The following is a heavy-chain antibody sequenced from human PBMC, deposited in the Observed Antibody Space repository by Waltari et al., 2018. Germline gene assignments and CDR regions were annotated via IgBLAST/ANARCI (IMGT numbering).Heavy chain of an antibody. CDR2: VHHSGRP. V-gene: IGHV4-4*02. Sequence: QLQLQESGPGLVMPSGTLSPTRTVSGDSMRNTNCWSWVRQPPGKGPEWIGQVHHSGRPNYSPSFASRVTMTVDTYNNLFSLTLTSATAADTAVYYCARDRGRGLYLDSWGPGILVTVSP. D-gene: IGHD2-15*01. CDR3: ARDRGRGLYLDS. CDR1: GDSMRNTNC. J-gene: IGHJ4*02.